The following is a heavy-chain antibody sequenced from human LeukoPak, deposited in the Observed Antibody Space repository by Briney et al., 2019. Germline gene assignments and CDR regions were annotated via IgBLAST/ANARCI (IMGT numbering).Heavy chain of an antibody. J-gene: IGHJ6*02. CDR3: ASGSITIFGVVIVYYYGMDV. V-gene: IGHV4-39*01. Sequence: SETLSLTCTVSGGSISSSSYYWGWIRQPPGKGLEWIGSIYYSGSTYYNPSLKSRVTISVDTSKNQFSLKLSSVTAADTAVYYCASGSITIFGVVIVYYYGMDVWGQGTTVTVSS. CDR1: GGSISSSSYY. CDR2: IYYSGST. D-gene: IGHD3-3*01.